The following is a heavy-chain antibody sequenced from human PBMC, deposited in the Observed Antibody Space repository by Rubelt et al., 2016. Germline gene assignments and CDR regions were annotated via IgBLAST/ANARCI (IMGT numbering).Heavy chain of an antibody. Sequence: QVQLQESGPGLVKPSETLSLTCTVSGYSISSGYYWGWIRQPPGKGLEWIGSIYHSGSTYYNPSLKSRVTISGDTSKNQFSLRLSSVTAADTAVYYCARVLIAALDYWGQGTLVTVSS. CDR1: GYSISSGYY. D-gene: IGHD6-6*01. V-gene: IGHV4-38-2*02. CDR2: IYHSGST. CDR3: ARVLIAALDY. J-gene: IGHJ4*02.